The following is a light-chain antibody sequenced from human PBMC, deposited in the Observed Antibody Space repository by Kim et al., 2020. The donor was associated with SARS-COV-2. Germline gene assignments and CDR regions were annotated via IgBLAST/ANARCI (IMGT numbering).Light chain of an antibody. CDR3: QQSYSTWT. CDR2: AAY. V-gene: IGKV1-39*01. CDR1: QSISSY. Sequence: AAYVGDRVNITCRASQSISSYLNWYQQKPGKAPKLLIYAAYSLQSGVPSRFSGSGSGTDFTLTISSLQPEDFATYYCQQSYSTWTFGQGTKVDIK. J-gene: IGKJ1*01.